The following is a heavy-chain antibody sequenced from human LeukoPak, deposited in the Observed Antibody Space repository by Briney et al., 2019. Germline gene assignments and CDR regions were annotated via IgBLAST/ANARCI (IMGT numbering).Heavy chain of an antibody. CDR1: GYTFTGYY. V-gene: IGHV1-2*02. CDR3: ARALYYFDY. J-gene: IGHJ4*02. D-gene: IGHD3-10*01. CDR2: INPNSGGT. Sequence: VASVKVSCRASGYTFTGYYMHWVRQAPGQGLEWMGWINPNSGGTNYAQKFQGRVTMTRDTSISTAYMELSRLRSDDTAVYYCARALYYFDYWGQGTLVTVSS.